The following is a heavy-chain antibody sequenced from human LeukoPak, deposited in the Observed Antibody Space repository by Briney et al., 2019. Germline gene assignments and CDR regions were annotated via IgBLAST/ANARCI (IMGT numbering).Heavy chain of an antibody. CDR3: ARLAIFGEDAFDI. Sequence: SETLSLTCAVSGYSISSGYYWGWIRQPPGKGLEWIGSIYHSGSTHYNPSLKSRVTISVDTSKNQFSLKLSSVTAADTAVYYCARLAIFGEDAFDIWGQGTMVTVSS. J-gene: IGHJ3*02. CDR1: GYSISSGYY. CDR2: IYHSGST. D-gene: IGHD3-3*01. V-gene: IGHV4-38-2*01.